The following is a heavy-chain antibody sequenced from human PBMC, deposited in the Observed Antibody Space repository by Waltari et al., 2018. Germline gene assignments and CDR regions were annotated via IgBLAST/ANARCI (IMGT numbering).Heavy chain of an antibody. J-gene: IGHJ3*01. Sequence: QLQLQESGPGPVQPSEPLSLTCSVPRRSFNPPKHSLSWIRQPPGQGLEWIGTISYAGTTYTNPSLRSRLTMSRDTSKNQLSLTLGSTTAADTAVYYCATYIGASVGTAAFDVWGQGTMVTVSS. CDR3: ATYIGASVGTAAFDV. V-gene: IGHV4-39*01. CDR2: ISYAGTT. D-gene: IGHD5-12*01. CDR1: RRSFNPPKHS.